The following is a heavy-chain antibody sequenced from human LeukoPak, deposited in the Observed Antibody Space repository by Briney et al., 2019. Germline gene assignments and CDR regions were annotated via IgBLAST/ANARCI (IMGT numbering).Heavy chain of an antibody. CDR2: INHSGST. V-gene: IGHV4-34*01. CDR1: GGSFSGYY. J-gene: IGHJ5*02. Sequence: SETLSLTCAVYGGSFSGYYWSWIRQPPGKGLEWIGEINHSGSTNYNPSLKSRVTISVDTSKNQFSLKLSSVTAADTAVYYCARDVVPAARFDPWGQGTLVTVSS. CDR3: ARDVVPAARFDP. D-gene: IGHD2-2*01.